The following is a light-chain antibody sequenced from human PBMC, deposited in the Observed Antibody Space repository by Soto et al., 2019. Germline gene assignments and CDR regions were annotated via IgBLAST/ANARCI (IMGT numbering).Light chain of an antibody. Sequence: DIQMTQSPSFLSASVGDRVTITCRASQAISNYLNWYQQKPGKAPNLLILGAKTLQSGVPSRFSGSGYGTEFTLTISSLQPDDFATYYCQQYNSYSAWTFGQGTKVDIK. CDR3: QQYNSYSAWT. CDR2: GAK. J-gene: IGKJ1*01. CDR1: QAISNY. V-gene: IGKV1-17*01.